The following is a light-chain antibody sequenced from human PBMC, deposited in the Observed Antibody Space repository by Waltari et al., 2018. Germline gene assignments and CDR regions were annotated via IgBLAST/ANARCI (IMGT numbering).Light chain of an antibody. CDR2: DNN. J-gene: IGLJ3*02. CDR3: SSYTTSSTLG. CDR1: RPSSGAGYD. V-gene: IGLV1-40*01. Sequence: QSMLTQPPSVSGAPGQTVTISCTESRPSSGAGYDVHWYQQVPGTAPKLLIYDNNNRPSGVPDRFSGSKSGTSASLTISGLQAEDEADYYCSSYTTSSTLGFGGGTKVTVL.